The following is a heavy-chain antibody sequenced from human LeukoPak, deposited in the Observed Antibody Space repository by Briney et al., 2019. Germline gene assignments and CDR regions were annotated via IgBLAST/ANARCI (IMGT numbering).Heavy chain of an antibody. CDR3: ASGGDITMVRGATDY. V-gene: IGHV1-2*02. J-gene: IGHJ4*02. CDR1: GYTFTRYY. CDR2: INPNSGGT. D-gene: IGHD3-10*01. Sequence: GASVKVSCKASGYTFTRYYMHWVRQAPGQGLEWMAWINPNSGGTNYAQKFQGRVTMTRDTPISTAYMELSRLRSDDTAVYYCASGGDITMVRGATDYWGQGTLVTVSP.